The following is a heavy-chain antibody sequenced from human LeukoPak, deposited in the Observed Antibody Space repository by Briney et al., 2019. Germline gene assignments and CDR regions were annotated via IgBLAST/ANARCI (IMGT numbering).Heavy chain of an antibody. D-gene: IGHD3-10*01. CDR2: IRYDGSNK. Sequence: GGSLRLSRAASGFTFSSYGMHWVRQAPGKGLEWVAFIRYDGSNKYYADSVKGRFTISRDNSKNTLYLQMNSLRAEDTAVYYCAKDLYYYGSGSYSPFDYWGQGTLVTVSS. J-gene: IGHJ4*02. V-gene: IGHV3-30*02. CDR1: GFTFSSYG. CDR3: AKDLYYYGSGSYSPFDY.